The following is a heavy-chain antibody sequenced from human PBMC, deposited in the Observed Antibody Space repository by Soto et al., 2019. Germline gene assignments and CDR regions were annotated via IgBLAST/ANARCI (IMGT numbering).Heavy chain of an antibody. J-gene: IGHJ4*02. CDR3: ARSILEPPYYFDY. CDR2: ISSSSSYI. Sequence: GGSLRLSCAASGFTFSSYSMNWVRQAPGKGLEWVSSISSSSSYIYYADSVKGRFTISRDNAKNSLYLQMNSLRAEDTAVYYCARSILEPPYYFDYWGQGTLVTVSS. CDR1: GFTFSSYS. V-gene: IGHV3-21*01.